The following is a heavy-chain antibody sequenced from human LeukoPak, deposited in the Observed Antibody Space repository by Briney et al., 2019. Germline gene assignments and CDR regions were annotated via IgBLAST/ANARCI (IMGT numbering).Heavy chain of an antibody. CDR3: AKARTVVTTPDY. D-gene: IGHD4-23*01. J-gene: IGHJ4*02. Sequence: WGSLRLSCAASGFTFSSYAMSWVRQAPGKGLEWVSTISGSGGSTYYADSVKGRFTISRDNSKNTLYVQMNSLRAEDTAVYYCAKARTVVTTPDYWGQGTLVTVSS. CDR2: ISGSGGST. CDR1: GFTFSSYA. V-gene: IGHV3-23*01.